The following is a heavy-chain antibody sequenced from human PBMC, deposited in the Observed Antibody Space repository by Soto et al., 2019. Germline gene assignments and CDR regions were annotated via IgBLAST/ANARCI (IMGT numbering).Heavy chain of an antibody. J-gene: IGHJ6*03. CDR3: ARHGDIVVVPAAMPPSGYYYYYMDV. Sequence: SETLSLTCTVSGGSISSSSYYWGRIRQPPGKGLEWIGSIYYSGSTYYNPSLKSRVTISVDTSKNQFSLKLSSVTAADTAVYYCARHGDIVVVPAAMPPSGYYYYYMDVWGKGTTVTVSS. CDR2: IYYSGST. CDR1: GGSISSSSYY. D-gene: IGHD2-2*01. V-gene: IGHV4-39*01.